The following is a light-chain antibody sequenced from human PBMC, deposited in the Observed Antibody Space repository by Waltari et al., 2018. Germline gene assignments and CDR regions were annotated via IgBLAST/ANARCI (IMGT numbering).Light chain of an antibody. CDR1: RSDVGDYNY. Sequence: QSALTQPASVSGSPGQSITISCTGTRSDVGDYNYVSWYQQHPGEAPKLMLYDVTKRPSGVSNRFSGSKSGNTASLTISGLQAEDEADYYCSSYTSSRTWVFGGGTKLTVL. J-gene: IGLJ2*01. CDR3: SSYTSSRTWV. V-gene: IGLV2-14*03. CDR2: DVT.